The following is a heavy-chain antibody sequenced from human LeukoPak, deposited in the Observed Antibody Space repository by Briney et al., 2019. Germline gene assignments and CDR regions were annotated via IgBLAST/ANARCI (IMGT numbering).Heavy chain of an antibody. CDR2: IYYSGST. CDR1: SGSISSGGYY. J-gene: IGHJ4*02. D-gene: IGHD2/OR15-2a*01. CDR3: ARAPIPDYLLDY. Sequence: PSETLSLTCTVSSGSISSGGYYWNWIRQHPGKGLEWIGYIYYSGSTYYNPSLKSRVTISVDTSNNQFSLKLSSVTAADTAVYYCARAPIPDYLLDYWGQGTLVTVSS. V-gene: IGHV4-31*03.